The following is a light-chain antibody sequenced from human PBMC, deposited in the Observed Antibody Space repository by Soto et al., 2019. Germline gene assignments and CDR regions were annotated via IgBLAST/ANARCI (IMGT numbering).Light chain of an antibody. CDR1: ISDVGGSNY. CDR2: EVS. V-gene: IGLV2-14*01. CDR3: SSYTTTSTLVV. Sequence: QSALTQPASVSGSPGQSITISCTGSISDVGGSNYVSWYQQHPGKAPKLIIYEVSNWPSGISNRFSGSKSGNTASLTISVLQAYDEADYYCSSYTTTSTLVVFGGGTKLTVL. J-gene: IGLJ2*01.